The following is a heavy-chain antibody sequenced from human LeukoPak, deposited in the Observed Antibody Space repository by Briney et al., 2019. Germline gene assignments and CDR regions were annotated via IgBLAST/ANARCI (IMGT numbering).Heavy chain of an antibody. J-gene: IGHJ4*02. CDR1: GGSISSYY. Sequence: SETLSLTCTVSGGSISSYYWSWIRQPAGKGLEWIGRIYTSGSTNYNPSLKSRVTMSVDTSKNQLSLKLSSVTAADTAVYYCASTYYDFWSGYSYLDYRGQGTLVTVSS. V-gene: IGHV4-4*07. D-gene: IGHD3-3*01. CDR2: IYTSGST. CDR3: ASTYYDFWSGYSYLDY.